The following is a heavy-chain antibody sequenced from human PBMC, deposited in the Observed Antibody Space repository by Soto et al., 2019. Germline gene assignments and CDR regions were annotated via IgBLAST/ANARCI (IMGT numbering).Heavy chain of an antibody. J-gene: IGHJ5*02. V-gene: IGHV4-38-2*01. CDR2: IYHSGST. CDR1: GYSISSGYY. CDR3: ARGTMVRGVIIKGPWFDP. Sequence: SETLSLTCAVSGYSISSGYYWGWIRQPPGKGLEWIGSIYHSGSTYYNPSLKSRVTISVDTSKNQFSLKLSSVTAADTAVYYCARGTMVRGVIIKGPWFDPWGQGTLVTV. D-gene: IGHD3-10*01.